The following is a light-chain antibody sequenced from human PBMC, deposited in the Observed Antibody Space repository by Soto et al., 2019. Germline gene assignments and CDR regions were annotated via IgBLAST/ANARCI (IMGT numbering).Light chain of an antibody. CDR2: QAS. CDR3: QQYYGYSVT. Sequence: DIQMTQSPSTLSASVGDRVTITCRASQSISTWLAWYQQKPGKAPQLLIYQASTLESGVPSTFSGSGSGTEFTLTISSLQPDDFATYYCQQYYGYSVTFGQGTRLEIK. CDR1: QSISTW. V-gene: IGKV1-5*03. J-gene: IGKJ5*01.